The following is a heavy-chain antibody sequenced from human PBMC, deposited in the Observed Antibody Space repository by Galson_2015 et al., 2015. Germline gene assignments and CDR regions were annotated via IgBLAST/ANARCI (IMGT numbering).Heavy chain of an antibody. Sequence: SLRLSCAASGFTFSDYYMSWVRQAPGKGLEWVSYISRGGSTIYYADSVKGRFTISRDNAKNSLYLQMNSLRAEDTAVYYCTRYRPDTENDAFDIWGQGTMVTVSS. CDR2: ISRGGSTI. D-gene: IGHD5-18*01. V-gene: IGHV3-11*01. CDR3: TRYRPDTENDAFDI. CDR1: GFTFSDYY. J-gene: IGHJ3*02.